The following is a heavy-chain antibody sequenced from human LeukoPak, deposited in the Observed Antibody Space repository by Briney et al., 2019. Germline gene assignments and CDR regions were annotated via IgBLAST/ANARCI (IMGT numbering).Heavy chain of an antibody. V-gene: IGHV1-69*05. CDR2: IIPIFGTA. J-gene: IGHJ4*02. Sequence: ASVKVSCKASGGTFSSYAISWVRQAPGQGLEWMGGIIPIFGTANYAQKFQGRVTITTDESTSTAYMELSSLRSEDTAVYYCASSGSYLPTPAWYWGQGTLVTVSS. CDR3: ASSGSYLPTPAWY. CDR1: GGTFSSYA. D-gene: IGHD3-10*01.